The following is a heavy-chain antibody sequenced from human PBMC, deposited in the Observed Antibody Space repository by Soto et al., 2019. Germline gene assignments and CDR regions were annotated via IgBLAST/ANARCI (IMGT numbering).Heavy chain of an antibody. D-gene: IGHD6-19*01. CDR1: GFTFSSYG. Sequence: QVQLVESGGGVVQPGRSLRLSCAASGFTFSSYGMHWVRQAPGKGLEWVAVISYDGSNKYYADSVKGRFTISRDNSKNTLYLQMNSLRAEDTAVYYCAKVVHSSGWEHFDYWGQGTLVTVSS. CDR3: AKVVHSSGWEHFDY. CDR2: ISYDGSNK. V-gene: IGHV3-30*18. J-gene: IGHJ4*02.